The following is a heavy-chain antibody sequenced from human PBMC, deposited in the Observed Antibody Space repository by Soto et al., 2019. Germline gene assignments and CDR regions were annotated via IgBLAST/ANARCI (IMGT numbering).Heavy chain of an antibody. CDR1: GFTFSSYW. CDR2: IKQDGSEK. Sequence: GGSLRLSCAASGFTFSSYWMSWVRQAPGKGLEWVANIKQDGSEKYYVDSVKGRFTISRDNAKNSLYLQMNSLRAEDTAVYYCARELGWYCSSTSCYVGYFDYWGQGTLVTVSS. CDR3: ARELGWYCSSTSCYVGYFDY. J-gene: IGHJ4*02. V-gene: IGHV3-7*01. D-gene: IGHD2-2*01.